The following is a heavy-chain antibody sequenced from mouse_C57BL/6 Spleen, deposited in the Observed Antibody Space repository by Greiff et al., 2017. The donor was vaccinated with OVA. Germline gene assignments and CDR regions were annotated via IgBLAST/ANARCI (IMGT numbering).Heavy chain of an antibody. CDR3: ARWDYDYDVGYFDY. V-gene: IGHV1-82*01. CDR2: IYPGDGDT. D-gene: IGHD2-4*01. Sequence: QVQLQQSGPELVKPGASVKISCKASGYAFSSSWMNWVKQRPGKGLEWIGRIYPGDGDTNYNGTFKGKATLTADKSSSTAYMQLSSLTSEDSAVYFCARWDYDYDVGYFDYWGQGTTLTVSS. J-gene: IGHJ2*01. CDR1: GYAFSSSW.